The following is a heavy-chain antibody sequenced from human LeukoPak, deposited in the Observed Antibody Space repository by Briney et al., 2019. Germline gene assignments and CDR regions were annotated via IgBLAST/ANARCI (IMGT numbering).Heavy chain of an antibody. CDR2: IYHSGST. V-gene: IGHV4-38-2*02. CDR1: GYSISSGYY. Sequence: SETLSLTCTVSGYSISSGYYWGWIRQPPGKGLEWIGSIYHSGSTYYNPSLKSRVTISVDTSKNQFSLKLSSVTAADTAVYYCAREGYCSSTSCYTGSFHRGQGTLVTVSS. D-gene: IGHD2-2*02. J-gene: IGHJ4*02. CDR3: AREGYCSSTSCYTGSFH.